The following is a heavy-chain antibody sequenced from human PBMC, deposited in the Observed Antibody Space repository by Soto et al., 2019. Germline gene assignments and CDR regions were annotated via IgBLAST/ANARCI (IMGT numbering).Heavy chain of an antibody. CDR3: ARGHRTSNLWFGELLRPGALDY. CDR2: IGTAGDT. Sequence: PGGSLRLSCAASGFTFSSYDMHWVRQATGKGLEWVSAIGTAGDTYYPGSVKGRFTISRENAKNSLYLQMNSLRAGDTAVYYCARGHRTSNLWFGELLRPGALDYWGQGTLVTVSS. D-gene: IGHD3-10*01. CDR1: GFTFSSYD. J-gene: IGHJ4*02. V-gene: IGHV3-13*01.